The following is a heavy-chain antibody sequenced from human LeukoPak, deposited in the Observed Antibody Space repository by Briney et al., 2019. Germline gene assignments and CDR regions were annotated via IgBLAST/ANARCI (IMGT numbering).Heavy chain of an antibody. CDR3: ARDPYSGSYGNYYYYFMDV. Sequence: GGSLRLSCAASGFTFSNYNINWVRQAPGKGLEWVSVIYSGGSTYYADSVKGRFTISRDNAKNSLYLQMNSLRAEDTAVYYCARDPYSGSYGNYYYYFMDVWGKGTTVTISS. D-gene: IGHD1-26*01. CDR2: IYSGGST. CDR1: GFTFSNYN. J-gene: IGHJ6*03. V-gene: IGHV3-66*01.